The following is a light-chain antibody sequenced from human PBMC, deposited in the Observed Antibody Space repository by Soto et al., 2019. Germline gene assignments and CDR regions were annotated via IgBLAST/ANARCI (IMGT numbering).Light chain of an antibody. CDR2: KAS. CDR1: QSIGAC. J-gene: IGKJ4*01. CDR3: QQHNNSQLT. Sequence: DIQMTQSPSTLYASVGDRVTITCRASQSIGACLAWFQQKPGKAPNLLLYKASSLESGVPSRFTGSGSGPEYTITISTLQPDDFATYYYQQHNNSQLTCGGGTKVEIK. V-gene: IGKV1-5*03.